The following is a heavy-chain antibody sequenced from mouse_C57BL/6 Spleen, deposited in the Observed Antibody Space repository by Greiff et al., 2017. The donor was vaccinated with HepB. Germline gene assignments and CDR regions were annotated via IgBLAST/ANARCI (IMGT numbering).Heavy chain of an antibody. J-gene: IGHJ3*01. V-gene: IGHV1-39*01. CDR3: ARSGDYYGSSYDDWFAY. CDR1: GYSFTDYN. Sequence: VQLQQSGPELVKPGASVKISCKASGYSFTDYNMNWVKQSNGKSLEWIGVINPNYGTTSYNQKFKGKATLTVDQSSSTAYMQLNSLTSEDAAVYYCARSGDYYGSSYDDWFAYWGQGTLVTVSA. CDR2: INPNYGTT. D-gene: IGHD1-1*01.